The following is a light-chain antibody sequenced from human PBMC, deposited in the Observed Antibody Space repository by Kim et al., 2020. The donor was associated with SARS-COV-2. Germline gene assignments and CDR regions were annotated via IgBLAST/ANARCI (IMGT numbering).Light chain of an antibody. CDR1: QGIRND. CDR3: LHYSGFPFA. J-gene: IGKJ3*01. CDR2: AIS. V-gene: IGKV1-17*01. Sequence: DIHMTQSLSSLSASLGDRVTITCRASQGIRNDLGWYQQKPGKAPRRLIYAISTLQNGVPSRFSGGGSGTEFTLTISSLQPEDVATFYCLHYSGFPFAFGPGTKVDIK.